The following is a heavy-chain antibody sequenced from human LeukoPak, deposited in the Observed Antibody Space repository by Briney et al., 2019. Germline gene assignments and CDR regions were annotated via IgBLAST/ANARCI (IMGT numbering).Heavy chain of an antibody. D-gene: IGHD6-6*01. CDR2: FDPEDGET. Sequence: GGSLRLSCAASGFTFSSYAMHWVRQAPGKGLEWMGGFDPEDGETIYAQKFQGRVTMTEDTSTDTAYMELSSLRSEDTAVYYCATILPLRSSDYFDYWGQGTLVTVSS. V-gene: IGHV1-24*01. CDR3: ATILPLRSSDYFDY. CDR1: GFTFSSYA. J-gene: IGHJ4*02.